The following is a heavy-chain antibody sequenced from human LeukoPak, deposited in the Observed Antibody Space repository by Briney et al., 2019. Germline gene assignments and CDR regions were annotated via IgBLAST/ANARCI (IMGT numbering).Heavy chain of an antibody. CDR2: ISAGGGSI. Sequence: PGGSLRLSCTASGFTFSSYALSWVRQAPGKGLEWVSLISAGGGSIYYIDSVKGRFIISRDNSKNTLYLQMNSLRVEDTAVYYCTKDFAVASYNWFDPWGQGTLVTVSS. D-gene: IGHD6-19*01. CDR1: GFTFSSYA. V-gene: IGHV3-23*01. J-gene: IGHJ5*02. CDR3: TKDFAVASYNWFDP.